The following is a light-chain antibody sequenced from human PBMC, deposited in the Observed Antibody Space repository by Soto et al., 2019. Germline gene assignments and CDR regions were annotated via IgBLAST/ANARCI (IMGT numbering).Light chain of an antibody. V-gene: IGKV3-11*01. Sequence: EIVLTQSPATLSLSPGESATLSCRASQSVNIYLAWYQHKPGQAPRLLIYDASNRATGVPARFSGSGSGTDFTLTISSLEPEDFAIYYCQQRYSWPPITFGQGTRLEMK. CDR2: DAS. CDR3: QQRYSWPPIT. J-gene: IGKJ5*01. CDR1: QSVNIY.